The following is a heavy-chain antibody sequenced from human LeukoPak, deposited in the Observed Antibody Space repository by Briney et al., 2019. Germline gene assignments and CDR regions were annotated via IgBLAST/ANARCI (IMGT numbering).Heavy chain of an antibody. CDR3: ARYQLLYLGAFDI. J-gene: IGHJ3*02. CDR2: INHSGGT. V-gene: IGHV4-34*01. D-gene: IGHD2-2*02. Sequence: SETLSLTCAVYGGSFSGYYWSWIRQPPGKGLEWIGEINHSGGTNYNPSLKSRVTISVDTSKNQFSLKLSSVTAADTAVYYCARYQLLYLGAFDIWGQGTMVTVSS. CDR1: GGSFSGYY.